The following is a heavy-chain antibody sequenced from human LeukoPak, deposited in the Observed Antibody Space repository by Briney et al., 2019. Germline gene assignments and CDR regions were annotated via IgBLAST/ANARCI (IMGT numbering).Heavy chain of an antibody. CDR3: ARGHRGLGKVVPAAIGY. Sequence: PSETLSLTCAVYGESFSDYYWIWIRQPPGTGREWIGEINHTGSTNYNPSLTSRVTISVDTSNNQFSPKLSSVTAADTAVYYCARGHRGLGKVVPAAIGYWGQGTLVTVSS. CDR1: GESFSDYY. D-gene: IGHD2-2*02. CDR2: INHTGST. V-gene: IGHV4-34*01. J-gene: IGHJ4*02.